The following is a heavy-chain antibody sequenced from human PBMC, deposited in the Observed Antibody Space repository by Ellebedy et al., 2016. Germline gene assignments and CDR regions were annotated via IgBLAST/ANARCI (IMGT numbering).Heavy chain of an antibody. CDR1: GIGFSDFF. D-gene: IGHD4-17*01. CDR2: ISAGGETT. V-gene: IGHV3-23*01. Sequence: GESLKISCAASGIGFSDFFMGWVRRAPGKDLEWVATISAGGETTYFADSVRGRFSVSRDNSKSTLYLHMYSLRADDTAVYYCRPGHYANLWGHGTLVTVSS. J-gene: IGHJ5*02. CDR3: RPGHYANL.